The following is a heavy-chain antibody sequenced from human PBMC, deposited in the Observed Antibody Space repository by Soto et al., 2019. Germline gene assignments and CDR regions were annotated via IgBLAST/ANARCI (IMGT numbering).Heavy chain of an antibody. D-gene: IGHD3-3*01. V-gene: IGHV1-58*01. CDR3: ARARYYDFWSGYYSGYNWFDP. CDR1: GFTFTSSA. J-gene: IGHJ5*02. Sequence: ASVKVSCKASGFTFTSSAVQWVRQARGQRLEWIGWIVVGSGNTNYAQKFQERVTITRDMSTSTAYMELSSLRSEDTAVYYCARARYYDFWSGYYSGYNWFDPWGQGTLVTVSS. CDR2: IVVGSGNT.